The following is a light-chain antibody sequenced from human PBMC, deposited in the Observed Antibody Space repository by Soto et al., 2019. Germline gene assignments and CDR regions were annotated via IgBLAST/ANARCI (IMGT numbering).Light chain of an antibody. J-gene: IGKJ3*01. V-gene: IGKV1-27*01. Sequence: DIQMTQSPSSLSASIGDRVTITCRASQGMTDFLAWYQQKPGKVPKLLIYAASTLQSGVPSRFSGSGSGTDFTLTISSLQPEDVATYYCHKYNSAPFAFGPGTKVDIK. CDR3: HKYNSAPFA. CDR2: AAS. CDR1: QGMTDF.